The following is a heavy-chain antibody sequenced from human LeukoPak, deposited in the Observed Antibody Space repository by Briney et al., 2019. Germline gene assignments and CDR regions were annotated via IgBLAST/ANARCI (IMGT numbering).Heavy chain of an antibody. CDR2: IYPGDSDT. D-gene: IGHD2-21*01. V-gene: IGHV5-51*01. CDR3: ARHIVVVGGAFDI. J-gene: IGHJ3*02. Sequence: GKSLKISCKGSGYSFTSYWIGWVRQMPGKGLEWMGIIYPGDSDTRYSPSFQGQVTISADKSISTAYLQWSSLKASDTAMYYCARHIVVVGGAFDIWGQGTMVTVSS. CDR1: GYSFTSYW.